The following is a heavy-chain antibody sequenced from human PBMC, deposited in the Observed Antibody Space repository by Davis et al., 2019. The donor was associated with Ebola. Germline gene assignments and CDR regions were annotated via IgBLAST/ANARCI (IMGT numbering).Heavy chain of an antibody. D-gene: IGHD3-22*01. Sequence: PGGSLRLSCAASGFTFSSYAMSWVRQAPGKGLEWVSAISGSGGSTYYADSVKGRFTISRDNAKNSLYLQMNSLRAEDTALYYCAKGVYPRYYYDSSGYYSGVDYWGQGTLVTVSS. CDR3: AKGVYPRYYYDSSGYYSGVDY. V-gene: IGHV3-23*01. CDR2: ISGSGGST. J-gene: IGHJ4*02. CDR1: GFTFSSYA.